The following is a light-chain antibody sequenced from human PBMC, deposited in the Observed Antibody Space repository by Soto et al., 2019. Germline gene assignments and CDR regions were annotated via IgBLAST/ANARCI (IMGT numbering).Light chain of an antibody. Sequence: EIVLTQSPGTLSLSRVERAALCFRASQSVSSNYLAWYQQKPGPAHRLLIYGASSRATGTPDRFSGSGSGTDFTLTISRLAPEDFAVYYCQQYGSSPEKFGQGTKVDI. CDR3: QQYGSSPEK. J-gene: IGKJ1*01. CDR1: QSVSSNY. CDR2: GAS. V-gene: IGKV3-20*01.